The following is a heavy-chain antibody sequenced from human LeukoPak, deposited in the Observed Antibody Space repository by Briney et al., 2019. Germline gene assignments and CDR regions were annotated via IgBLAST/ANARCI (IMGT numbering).Heavy chain of an antibody. J-gene: IGHJ4*02. D-gene: IGHD6-6*01. CDR1: GFTVSSNY. CDR3: ARGPYSSSSSYNY. CDR2: IYSGGST. V-gene: IGHV3-66*02. Sequence: GGSLRLSCAASGFTVSSNYMSWVRQAPGKGLEWVSVIYSGGSTYYADSVKGRFTISRDNSKNTLYLQMNSLRAEDTAVYYCARGPYSSSSSYNYWGQGTLVTVSS.